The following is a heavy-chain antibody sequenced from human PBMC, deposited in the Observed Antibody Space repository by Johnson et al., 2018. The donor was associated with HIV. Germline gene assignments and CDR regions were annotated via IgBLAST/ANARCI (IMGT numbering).Heavy chain of an antibody. CDR2: ISYGGNKQ. CDR1: GFTFSSYG. CDR3: ARDFVLWELSYETVDAFDF. V-gene: IGHV3-30*03. D-gene: IGHD3-16*02. J-gene: IGHJ3*01. Sequence: QVQLVESGGGLAQPGGSLRLSCAASGFTFSSYGMHWVRQAPGKGLEWVAVISYGGNKQYYVDSVEGRFTISRDNSKDTLYLQMNNLTTEDTAVYSCARDFVLWELSYETVDAFDFWGPGTLVTVSS.